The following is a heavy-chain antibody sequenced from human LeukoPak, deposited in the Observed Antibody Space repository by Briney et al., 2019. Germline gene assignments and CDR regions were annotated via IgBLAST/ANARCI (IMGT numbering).Heavy chain of an antibody. D-gene: IGHD6-19*01. J-gene: IGHJ4*02. CDR2: IKQDGSEK. CDR1: GFTFSNYA. CDR3: ASLVEDSSGWVFDY. Sequence: GGSLRLSCAASGFTFSNYAMSWVRQAPGKGLEWVANIKQDGSEKYYVDSVKGRFTISRDNAKNSLYLQMNSLRAEDTAVYYCASLVEDSSGWVFDYWGQGTLVTVSS. V-gene: IGHV3-7*01.